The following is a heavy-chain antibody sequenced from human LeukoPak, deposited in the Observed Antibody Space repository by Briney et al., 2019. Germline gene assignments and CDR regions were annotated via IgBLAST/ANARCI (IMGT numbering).Heavy chain of an antibody. V-gene: IGHV3-23*01. D-gene: IGHD1-26*01. CDR2: ISGSGDTT. CDR3: AKSRGESRGASNY. Sequence: GGSLRLSRAASGFTFSSYAMNWVRQAPGEGLEWVSFISGSGDTTYYADSVKGRFTISRDSSKNTLYLQMNSLRAEDTAVYYCAKSRGESRGASNYWGQGTLVTVSS. J-gene: IGHJ4*02. CDR1: GFTFSSYA.